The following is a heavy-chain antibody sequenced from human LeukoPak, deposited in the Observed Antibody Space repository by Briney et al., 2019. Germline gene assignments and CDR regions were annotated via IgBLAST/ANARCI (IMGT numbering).Heavy chain of an antibody. J-gene: IGHJ4*02. V-gene: IGHV3-23*01. Sequence: PGGSLRLSCAASGFTFRSYAMNWVRQAPGKGLEWVSAISAGGSQIFYGASVKGRFTTSRDNSKNMLHLQMNSLRAEDTAVYYCAKTHVDTIFFEFWGQGTLVTVSS. CDR3: AKTHVDTIFFEF. CDR1: GFTFRSYA. D-gene: IGHD5-18*01. CDR2: ISAGGSQI.